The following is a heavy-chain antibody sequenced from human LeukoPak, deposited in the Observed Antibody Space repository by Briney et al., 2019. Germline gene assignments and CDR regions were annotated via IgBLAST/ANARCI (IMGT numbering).Heavy chain of an antibody. J-gene: IGHJ5*02. CDR1: GDSIINSYF. V-gene: IGHV4-39*07. D-gene: IGHD6-13*01. CDR2: MYYKGST. CDR3: ARDPYSSSWKNWFDP. Sequence: SETLSLTCSVSGDSIINSYFWAWIRQPPGKGLEWTGSMYYKGSTYYNLSLKSRVTISVDTSKNHFSLKLNSVTAADTAVYYCARDPYSSSWKNWFDPWGQGILVTVSS.